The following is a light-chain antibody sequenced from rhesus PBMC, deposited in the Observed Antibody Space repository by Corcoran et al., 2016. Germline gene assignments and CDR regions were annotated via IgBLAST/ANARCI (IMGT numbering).Light chain of an antibody. CDR1: QGISSS. Sequence: DIQMSQSPSSLSASVGDRVTITCRASQGISSSLNWYQQKPGKAHKFLFYYATSLESGVPSMFSGSGSGTDYTLAISSLQPEDFATYYCQQGYSTPHSFGQGTKVEIK. V-gene: IGKV1-32*03. CDR2: YAT. CDR3: QQGYSTPHS. J-gene: IGKJ2*01.